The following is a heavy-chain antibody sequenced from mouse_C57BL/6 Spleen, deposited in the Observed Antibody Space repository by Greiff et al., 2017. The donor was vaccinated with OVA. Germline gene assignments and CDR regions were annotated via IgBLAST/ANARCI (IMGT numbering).Heavy chain of an antibody. J-gene: IGHJ4*01. Sequence: QVQLQQSGAELVRPGASVTLSCKASGYTFTDYEMHWGKQTPVHGLEWIGAIDPETGGTAYNQKFKGKAILTADKSSSTAYMELRSLTSEDSAVYYCTRSGGRPRAMDYWGQGTSVTVSS. CDR1: GYTFTDYE. V-gene: IGHV1-15*01. CDR3: TRSGGRPRAMDY. CDR2: IDPETGGT. D-gene: IGHD3-2*02.